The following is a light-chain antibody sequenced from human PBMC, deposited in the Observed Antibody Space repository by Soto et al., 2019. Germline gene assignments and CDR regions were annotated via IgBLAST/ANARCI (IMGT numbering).Light chain of an antibody. V-gene: IGKV1D-8*03. J-gene: IGKJ1*01. Sequence: VIWMTQSPSLLSASTGDRVTISCRMSQGISSYLAWYQQKPGQSPRLLIYGASSRATGVPVRFSGSGSGVAFTLTISGLQSEDFAVYHCQQYNQWPGTFGQGTKVDI. CDR1: QGISSY. CDR3: QQYNQWPGT. CDR2: GAS.